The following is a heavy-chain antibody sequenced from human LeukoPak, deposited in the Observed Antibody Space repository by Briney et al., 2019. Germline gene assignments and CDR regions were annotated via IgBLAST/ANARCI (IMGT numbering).Heavy chain of an antibody. CDR2: IKQDGSEK. CDR3: ARDGPLDC. Sequence: GGSLRLSCVASGFTFSNYWIHWVRQAPGKGLVWVANIKQDGSEKFYVDSVKGRFTISRDNAKNSLYLQMNSLRTEDTAVYYCARDGPLDCWGQGTLVTVSS. J-gene: IGHJ4*02. V-gene: IGHV3-7*01. CDR1: GFTFSNYW.